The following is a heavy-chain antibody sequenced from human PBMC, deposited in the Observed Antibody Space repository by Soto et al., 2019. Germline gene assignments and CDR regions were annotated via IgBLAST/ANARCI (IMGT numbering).Heavy chain of an antibody. Sequence: PGGSLRLSCAASGFTFSSYAMHWVRQAPGKGLEWVAGISYDGSNTGYADSVKGRFTISRDNAKNSLYLQMNSLRAEDTALYHCARTATRYYYYYMDVWGKGTTVTVSS. CDR1: GFTFSSYA. J-gene: IGHJ6*03. CDR3: ARTATRYYYYYMDV. V-gene: IGHV3-30-3*01. D-gene: IGHD5-18*01. CDR2: ISYDGSNT.